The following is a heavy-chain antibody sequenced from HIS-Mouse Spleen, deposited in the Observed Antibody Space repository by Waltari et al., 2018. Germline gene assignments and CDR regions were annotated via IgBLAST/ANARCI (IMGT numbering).Heavy chain of an antibody. V-gene: IGHV5-51*03. Sequence: EVQLVQSGAEVKKPGESLKISCKGSGYSFTSYWIGWVRRIPGKGLEWMGIIYPGDSDTRYSPSFQGQVTISADKSISTAYLQWSSLKASDTAMYYCARLYDILTGLNAFDIWGQGTTVTVSS. CDR1: GYSFTSYW. CDR3: ARLYDILTGLNAFDI. CDR2: IYPGDSDT. J-gene: IGHJ3*02. D-gene: IGHD3-9*01.